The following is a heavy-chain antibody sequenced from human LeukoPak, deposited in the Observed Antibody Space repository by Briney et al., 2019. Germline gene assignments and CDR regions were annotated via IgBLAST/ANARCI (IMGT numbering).Heavy chain of an antibody. CDR2: INNDGSST. V-gene: IGHV3-74*01. CDR3: ARGQDGMLTTMDL. J-gene: IGHJ4*02. CDR1: GFTLSRYW. Sequence: GGSLRLSCAASGFTLSRYWIHWVHQDAGEGLMWVSCINNDGSSTWYADSVKGRFTISRDNARNALSLQMSSLGVEDTALYYCARGQDGMLTTMDLWGQGTQVTVSS. D-gene: IGHD4-11*01.